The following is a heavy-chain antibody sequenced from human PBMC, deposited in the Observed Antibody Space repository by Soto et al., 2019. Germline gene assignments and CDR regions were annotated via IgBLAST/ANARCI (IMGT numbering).Heavy chain of an antibody. CDR2: IRSNIDGGTT. J-gene: IGHJ6*02. CDR3: TTDPSYMTTYTGGMDV. V-gene: IGHV3-15*01. D-gene: IGHD4-17*01. Sequence: VGSLRLSCAASGFIFTNAWMSWVRQAPGKGLEWVGRIRSNIDGGTTDYAAPVKGRFTISRDDSTKTLYLQMSSLETEDTAVYYCTTDPSYMTTYTGGMDVWGPGTTVTVSS. CDR1: GFIFTNAW.